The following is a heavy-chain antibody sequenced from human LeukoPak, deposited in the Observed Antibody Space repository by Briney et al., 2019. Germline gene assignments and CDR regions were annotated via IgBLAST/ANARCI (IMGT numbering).Heavy chain of an antibody. D-gene: IGHD5-18*01. CDR2: INPNSGGT. Sequence: AASVKVSCKASGYTFTGYYIHWVRQAPGQGLEWMGWINPNSGGTNYAQKFQGRVTMTRDTSISTAYMELSRLRSDDTAVYYCARGTRGYRPPSDYWGQGTLVTVSS. J-gene: IGHJ4*02. CDR1: GYTFTGYY. V-gene: IGHV1-2*02. CDR3: ARGTRGYRPPSDY.